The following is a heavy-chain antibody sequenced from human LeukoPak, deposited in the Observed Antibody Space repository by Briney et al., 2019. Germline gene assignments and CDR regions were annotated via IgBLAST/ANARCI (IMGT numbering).Heavy chain of an antibody. V-gene: IGHV3-9*01. CDR3: AKETPNNIEYSKRRGAFDI. CDR1: GFTFDDYA. CDR2: ISWNSGSI. Sequence: PGGSLRLSCAASGFTFDDYAMHWVRQAPGKGLEWVSGISWNSGSIGYADSVKGRFTISRDNAKNSLYLQTNSLRAEDTALYYCAKETPNNIEYSKRRGAFDIWGQGTMVTVSS. J-gene: IGHJ3*02. D-gene: IGHD6-6*01.